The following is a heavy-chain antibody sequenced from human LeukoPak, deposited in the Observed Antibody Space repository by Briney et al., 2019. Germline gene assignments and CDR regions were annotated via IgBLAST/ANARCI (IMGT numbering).Heavy chain of an antibody. CDR2: INPNSGGT. V-gene: IGHV1-2*02. J-gene: IGHJ5*02. D-gene: IGHD3-10*01. Sequence: ASVKVSCKASGYTFTGYYMHWVRQAPGEGLECMGWINPNSGGTNYAQKFQGRVTMTRDTSFSTAYMELSRLRSDDTAVYYCARVTLIMVRGVIITSWFDPWGQGTLVTVSS. CDR1: GYTFTGYY. CDR3: ARVTLIMVRGVIITSWFDP.